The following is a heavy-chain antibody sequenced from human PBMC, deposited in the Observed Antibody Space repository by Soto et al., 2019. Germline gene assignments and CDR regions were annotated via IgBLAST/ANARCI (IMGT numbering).Heavy chain of an antibody. CDR2: MTGGGSST. J-gene: IGHJ4*02. D-gene: IGHD6-19*01. CDR1: GFTFRSHA. V-gene: IGHV3-23*01. CDR3: GWRPDTGWYDY. Sequence: EVQLLESGGGLVQPGGSLRLSCAASGFTFRSHAMSWVRQAPGKGLEWVSAMTGGGSSTNYADSVKGRFTISRDNSKNTLYLQMDSLTVEDTAVYYCGWRPDTGWYDYRGQGTLVTVSS.